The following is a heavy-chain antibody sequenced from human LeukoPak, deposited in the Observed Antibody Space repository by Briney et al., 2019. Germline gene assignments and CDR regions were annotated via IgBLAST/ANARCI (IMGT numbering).Heavy chain of an antibody. Sequence: GGSLRLSCAASGFSFSGYWMTWVRQAPGKGLEWVANIQPDGSEKYYVDSVKGRFTISRDNAKNSLFLQMNSLRAEDTGVYYFGRDSSGSYWIPEYWGQGILVTVSS. J-gene: IGHJ4*02. CDR1: GFSFSGYW. D-gene: IGHD3-10*01. CDR3: GRDSSGSYWIPEY. V-gene: IGHV3-7*01. CDR2: IQPDGSEK.